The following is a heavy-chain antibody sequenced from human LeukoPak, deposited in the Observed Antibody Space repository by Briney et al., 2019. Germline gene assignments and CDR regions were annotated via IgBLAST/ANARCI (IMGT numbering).Heavy chain of an antibody. CDR2: IYYSRST. V-gene: IGHV4-39*01. J-gene: IGHJ4*02. D-gene: IGHD3-10*01. CDR1: GCSISSSDYY. Sequence: SETLSLTCTVSGCSISSSDYYWVWMPQPPGKGLEWIGSIYYSRSTYYNPSLKSRVAISVDTSKTQFSLKLTSVTAADTAVYYCARRSGSPFDYWGQGTLVTVSS. CDR3: ARRSGSPFDY.